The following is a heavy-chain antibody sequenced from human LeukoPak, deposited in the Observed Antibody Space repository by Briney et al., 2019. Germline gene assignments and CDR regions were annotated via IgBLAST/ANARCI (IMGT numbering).Heavy chain of an antibody. CDR3: ARTYGDSLRDY. CDR2: IYPGDSDT. CDR1: GYSFSSYW. D-gene: IGHD4-17*01. J-gene: IGHJ4*02. Sequence: GESLKISCKGSGYSFSSYWIGGVRQMPGKGREWMGIIYPGDSDTRYSPSFQGQVTISADKSISTAYLQWSSLKASDTAIYYCARTYGDSLRDYWGQGTLVTVSS. V-gene: IGHV5-51*01.